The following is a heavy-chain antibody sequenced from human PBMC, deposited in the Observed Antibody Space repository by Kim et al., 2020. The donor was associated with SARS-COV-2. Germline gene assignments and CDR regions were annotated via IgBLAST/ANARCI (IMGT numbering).Heavy chain of an antibody. J-gene: IGHJ6*02. CDR3: ARGMMTTVTDNNYYYYYGMDV. Sequence: SETLSLTCAVYGGSFSGYYWSWIRQPPGKGLEWIGEINHSGSTNYNPSLKSRVTISVDTSKNQFSLKLSSVTAAETAVYYCARGMMTTVTDNNYYYYYGMDVWGQGTTVTVSS. D-gene: IGHD4-4*01. CDR1: GGSFSGYY. V-gene: IGHV4-34*01. CDR2: INHSGST.